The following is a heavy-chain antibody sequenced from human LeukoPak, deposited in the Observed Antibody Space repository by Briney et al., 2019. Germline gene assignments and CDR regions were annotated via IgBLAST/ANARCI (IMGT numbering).Heavy chain of an antibody. J-gene: IGHJ5*02. V-gene: IGHV1-8*03. CDR2: MNPNSGNI. CDR1: GYTFTSYD. D-gene: IGHD3-3*01. Sequence: ASVKVSCKASGYTFTSYDINWVRQATGQGLEWMGWMNPNSGNIGYAQKFQGRVTITRNTSISTAYMELSSLRSEDTAVYYCVVEAFGWFDPWGQGTLVTVSS. CDR3: VVEAFGWFDP.